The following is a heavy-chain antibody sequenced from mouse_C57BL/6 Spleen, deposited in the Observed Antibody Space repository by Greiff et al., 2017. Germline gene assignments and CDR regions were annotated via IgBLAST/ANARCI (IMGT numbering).Heavy chain of an antibody. Sequence: QVTLKVCGPGILQSSQTLSLTCSFSGFSLSTSGMGVSWIRQPSGKGLEWLAHIYWDDDKRYNPSLKSRLTISKDTSRNQVFLKITSVDTADTATYYCARRAGDEGYFDYWGQGTTLTVSS. J-gene: IGHJ2*01. CDR3: ARRAGDEGYFDY. CDR1: GFSLSTSGMG. CDR2: IYWDDDK. V-gene: IGHV8-12*01. D-gene: IGHD3-3*01.